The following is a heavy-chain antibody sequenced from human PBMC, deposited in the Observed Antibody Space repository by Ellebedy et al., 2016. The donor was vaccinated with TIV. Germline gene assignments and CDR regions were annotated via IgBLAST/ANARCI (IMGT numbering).Heavy chain of an antibody. Sequence: SETLSLXXSVSGGSISTSSYYCGWIRQSPGKGLEWIASMYYSGSTNYNPSLKSRVTISVDTSKNQLSLNLSSVTAADTAVYYCARGPSYSSRWSDAFGIWGQGTMVTVSS. V-gene: IGHV4-39*01. CDR2: MYYSGST. CDR1: GGSISTSSYY. J-gene: IGHJ3*02. CDR3: ARGPSYSSRWSDAFGI. D-gene: IGHD6-19*01.